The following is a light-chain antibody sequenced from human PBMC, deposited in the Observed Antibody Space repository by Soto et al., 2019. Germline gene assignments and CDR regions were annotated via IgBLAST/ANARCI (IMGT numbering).Light chain of an antibody. CDR1: RSDVGGYNY. CDR2: DVS. V-gene: IGLV2-14*03. CDR3: SSYATRGSLDVV. J-gene: IGLJ2*01. Sequence: QSVPTQPASVSGSPGQSITISCTGTRSDVGGYNYVSWYQQHPGKAPKLMIFDVSNRPSGVSDRFSGSRSGNTASLTISGLQAEDEADYYCSSYATRGSLDVVFGTGTKLTVL.